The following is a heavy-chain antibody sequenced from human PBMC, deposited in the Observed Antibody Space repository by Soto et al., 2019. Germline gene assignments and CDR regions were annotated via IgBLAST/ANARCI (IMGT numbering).Heavy chain of an antibody. CDR1: GFSFSSYA. D-gene: IGHD6-19*01. J-gene: IGHJ4*02. CDR2: ISGSGGST. Sequence: PGGSLRLSCAASGFSFSSYAMSWVRQAPGKGLEWVSGISGSGGSTYHADSVKGRFTISRDSSKTTLYLQMNSLRAEDTAVYYYAKFLTMAAIRDDFDCWGQGTLVTVSS. CDR3: AKFLTMAAIRDDFDC. V-gene: IGHV3-23*01.